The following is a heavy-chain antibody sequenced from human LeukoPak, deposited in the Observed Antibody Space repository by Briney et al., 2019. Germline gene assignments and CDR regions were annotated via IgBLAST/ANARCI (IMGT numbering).Heavy chain of an antibody. CDR3: ARIISEEDY. CDR1: GFTFDDYG. CDR2: ISSSSSYI. D-gene: IGHD3-10*01. J-gene: IGHJ4*02. V-gene: IGHV3-21*01. Sequence: GGSLRLSCAASGFTFDDYGVNWVRQAPGKGLEWVSSISSSSSYIYYADSVKGRFTISRDNAKNSLYLQMNSLRAEDTAVYYCARIISEEDYWGQGTLVTVSS.